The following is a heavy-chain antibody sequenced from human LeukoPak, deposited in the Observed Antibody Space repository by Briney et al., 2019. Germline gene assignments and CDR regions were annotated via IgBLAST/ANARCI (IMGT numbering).Heavy chain of an antibody. D-gene: IGHD3-16*02. Sequence: PGESLKISCKGSGYKFTTHWIGWVRQMPGNGLEYMGIIYPDDSETRYSPSFEGQVTISADRSTSTAYLQWSSLNASDTAMYYCARTNTGGGYHYYGMDVWGQGTTVIVS. CDR2: IYPDDSET. V-gene: IGHV5-51*01. CDR3: ARTNTGGGYHYYGMDV. J-gene: IGHJ6*02. CDR1: GYKFTTHW.